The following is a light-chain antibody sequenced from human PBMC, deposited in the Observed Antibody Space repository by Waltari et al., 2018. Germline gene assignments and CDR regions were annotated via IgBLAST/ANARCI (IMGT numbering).Light chain of an antibody. V-gene: IGKV1-39*01. J-gene: IGKJ2*01. Sequence: DIQMTQSPSSLSASVGESITITCRSSQSVSNYLNWYQQKPGKPPKLLIFGSSSLQSAVPSRFSGSGSGTDFTLTISSLQPEDFATYYCQQTYSVLYTFGQGTKLQI. CDR2: GSS. CDR3: QQTYSVLYT. CDR1: QSVSNY.